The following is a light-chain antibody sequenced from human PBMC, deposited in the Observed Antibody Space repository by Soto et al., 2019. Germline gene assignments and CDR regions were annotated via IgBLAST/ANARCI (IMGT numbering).Light chain of an antibody. Sequence: IFMTQSPVTLSVSPGERATLSCRSIQSVRSNLAWYQQKPGQSPRLLIYEASTRATGIPARFSGSGSGTEFTLNISRLQSEDFAVYKCKKYNTWPPFNLGTGTXVEIK. CDR2: EAS. CDR1: QSVRSN. J-gene: IGKJ3*01. V-gene: IGKV3-15*01. CDR3: KKYNTWPPFN.